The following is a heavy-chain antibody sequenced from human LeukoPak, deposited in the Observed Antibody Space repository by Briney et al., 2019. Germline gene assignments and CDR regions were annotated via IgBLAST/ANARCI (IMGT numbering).Heavy chain of an antibody. J-gene: IGHJ4*02. Sequence: GGSLRLSCVASGFTFNAYGMHWVRQAPGKGLEWVAFIRYDGSNKYYADSVKGRFTISRDNSKNTLYLQMNSLRAEDTAVYYCAREWGYYGDQPFDYWGQGTLVTVSS. CDR1: GFTFNAYG. V-gene: IGHV3-30*02. CDR3: AREWGYYGDQPFDY. CDR2: IRYDGSNK. D-gene: IGHD4-17*01.